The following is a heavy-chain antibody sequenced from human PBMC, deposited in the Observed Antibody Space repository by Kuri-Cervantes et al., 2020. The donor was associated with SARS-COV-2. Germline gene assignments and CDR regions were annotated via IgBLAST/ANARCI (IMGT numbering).Heavy chain of an antibody. CDR1: GGAFSGYY. D-gene: IGHD5-18*01. V-gene: IGHV4-34*01. CDR2: INHSGSN. J-gene: IGHJ4*02. Sequence: SETLTPTFAVYGGAFSGYYWSWIRQPPGKGLEWMGEINHSGSNNYNPSLKRRVTISVDASKYQFSLKLSSVTASDTAVYYCARAPPELSGTANNDYWGQETLVTVSS. CDR3: ARAPPELSGTANNDY.